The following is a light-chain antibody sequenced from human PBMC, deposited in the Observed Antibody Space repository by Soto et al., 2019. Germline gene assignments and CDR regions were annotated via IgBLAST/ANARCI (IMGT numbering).Light chain of an antibody. J-gene: IGKJ4*01. V-gene: IGKV1-39*01. Sequence: IQMTQSPPPLSASVGDRVTITCRASQNIRTYLNWYQQKPGKAPKLLIYAASTLQSGVPSRFRGSGSETDFTLTISSLQPEDFATYYCQQSYDTPLTFGGGTKVDIK. CDR2: AAS. CDR1: QNIRTY. CDR3: QQSYDTPLT.